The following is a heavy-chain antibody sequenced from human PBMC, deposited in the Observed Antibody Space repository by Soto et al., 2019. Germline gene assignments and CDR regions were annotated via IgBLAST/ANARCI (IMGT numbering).Heavy chain of an antibody. Sequence: GGSLRLSCAASGFTFSDYYMSWIRQAPGKGLEWVSYISSSGSTIYYADSVKGRFTISRDNAKNSLYLQMNSLRAEDTAVYYCARDDGDGYNYDAFDIWGQGTMVTVSS. V-gene: IGHV3-11*04. CDR2: ISSSGSTI. CDR1: GFTFSDYY. D-gene: IGHD5-12*01. CDR3: ARDDGDGYNYDAFDI. J-gene: IGHJ3*02.